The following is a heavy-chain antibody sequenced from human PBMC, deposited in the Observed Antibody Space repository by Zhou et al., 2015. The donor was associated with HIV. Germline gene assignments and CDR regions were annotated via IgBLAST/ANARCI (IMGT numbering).Heavy chain of an antibody. Sequence: QVQLVQSGAEVKKPGSSVEVSCKASGGTFSTHGITWVRQVPGQGLEWMGGITPVLGTTKYAQKFQGRVSITADRSTSTAYMELRSLRSEDTAVYYCAAERGGVVVPAASFDYWGQGTLVTVSS. D-gene: IGHD2-2*01. CDR2: ITPVLGTT. CDR1: GGTFSTHG. J-gene: IGHJ4*02. CDR3: AAERGGVVVPAASFDY. V-gene: IGHV1-69*06.